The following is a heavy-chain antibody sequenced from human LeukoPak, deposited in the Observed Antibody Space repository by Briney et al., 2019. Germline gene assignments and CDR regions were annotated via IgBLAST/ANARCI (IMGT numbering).Heavy chain of an antibody. J-gene: IGHJ4*02. Sequence: PGGSLRLSCAASGFTFSNARMSWLRQAPGGGLEWVGRIKSKTDGGTTDYAAPVKGRFTISSDDSKNTLYLQMNSLKPEDTAVYYCTTDWLPDQDYGGNDRIDYWGQGTLVTVSS. D-gene: IGHD4-23*01. CDR3: TTDWLPDQDYGGNDRIDY. V-gene: IGHV3-15*01. CDR1: GFTFSNAR. CDR2: IKSKTDGGTT.